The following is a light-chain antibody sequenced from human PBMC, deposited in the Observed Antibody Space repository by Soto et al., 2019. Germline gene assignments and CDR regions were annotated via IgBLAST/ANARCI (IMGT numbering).Light chain of an antibody. CDR2: DNN. CDR3: GTWDSSLSTL. Sequence: QSVLTQPPSVSAAPGQKVTISCYGSSSNIGNNYVSWYQQLPGTAPKLLIYDNNKRPSEIPDRFSGSKTGTSATLGITGLQTGDEADYYCGTWDSSLSTLFGGGTKVTVL. CDR1: SSNIGNNY. J-gene: IGLJ2*01. V-gene: IGLV1-51*01.